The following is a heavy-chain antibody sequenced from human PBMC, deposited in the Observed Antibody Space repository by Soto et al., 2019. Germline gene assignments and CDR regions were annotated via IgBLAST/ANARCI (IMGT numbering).Heavy chain of an antibody. V-gene: IGHV3-23*01. CDR3: ARDVQPITIFGVVPYYYYYGMDV. J-gene: IGHJ6*02. CDR1: GLTLSSNA. Sequence: GGSLRLSCAASGLTLSSNAMSWVRQAPGRGLEWVSAISGSGGCTYYADSVKGRFTISRDNSKNTLYLQMNSLRAEDTAVYYCARDVQPITIFGVVPYYYYYGMDVWGQGTTVTVS. D-gene: IGHD3-3*01. CDR2: ISGSGGCT.